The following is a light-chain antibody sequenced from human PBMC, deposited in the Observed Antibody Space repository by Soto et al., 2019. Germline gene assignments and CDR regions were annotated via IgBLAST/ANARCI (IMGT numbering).Light chain of an antibody. CDR2: GAS. J-gene: IGKJ1*01. Sequence: DIGITHSPASLSVSPGERATLSCRASQNVSSNLAWYQQKPGQAPRFLIYGASTRATGIPARFSGSGSGTEFTLTISSLQSEDFAVYYCHHYNNWPRTFGQGTKVDIK. V-gene: IGKV3-15*01. CDR1: QNVSSN. CDR3: HHYNNWPRT.